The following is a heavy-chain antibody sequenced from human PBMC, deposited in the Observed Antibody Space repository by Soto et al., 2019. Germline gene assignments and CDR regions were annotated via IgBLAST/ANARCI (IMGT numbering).Heavy chain of an antibody. Sequence: SXTLSLTCTVSGGSISSYYWSWIRQPPGKGLEWIGYIYYSGSTNYNPSLKSRVTISVDTSKNQFSLKLSSVTAADTAVYYCARHGRYGDTDYWGQGTLVTVSS. CDR2: IYYSGST. CDR3: ARHGRYGDTDY. J-gene: IGHJ4*02. D-gene: IGHD4-17*01. V-gene: IGHV4-59*08. CDR1: GGSISSYY.